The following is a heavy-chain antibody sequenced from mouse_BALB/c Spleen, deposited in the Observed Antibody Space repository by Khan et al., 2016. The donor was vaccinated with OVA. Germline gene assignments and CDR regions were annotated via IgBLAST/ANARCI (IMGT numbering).Heavy chain of an antibody. J-gene: IGHJ2*01. CDR3: ARSIMAN. V-gene: IGHV3-2*02. Sequence: EVQGQESGPGLVKPSQSLSLTCTVTGYSITSDYAWNWIRQFPGNKLEWMGYISYSGSTSYNPSLKSRISITRDTSKNQFFLQLNSVTTEDTATYYCARSIMANWGQGTTLTVSS. CDR1: GYSITSDYA. CDR2: ISYSGST.